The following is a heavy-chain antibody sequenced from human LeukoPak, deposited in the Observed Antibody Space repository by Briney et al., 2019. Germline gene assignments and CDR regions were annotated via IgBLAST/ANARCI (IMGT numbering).Heavy chain of an antibody. CDR1: GGSFRGYY. CDR3: ATPWASGYDPSSDT. J-gene: IGHJ5*02. CDR2: INHSGST. Sequence: SETLSLTCCVYGGSFRGYYWRGIRQPPGEGGEEMGEINHSGSTNYNPSLKTRVTISVDTSKNQFSVKLSCVSAADTAVYYCATPWASGYDPSSDTWGPGTLVTASS. V-gene: IGHV4-34*01. D-gene: IGHD5-12*01.